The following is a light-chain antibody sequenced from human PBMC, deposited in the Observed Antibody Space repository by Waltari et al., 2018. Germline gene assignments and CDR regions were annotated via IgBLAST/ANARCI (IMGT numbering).Light chain of an antibody. Sequence: QSALTQPPSASGSPGQAVTISCTGTSSDIGGYDYVSWYQQHPGKAPKVLIYYVSKRPSGVPDRFSGSKSGHTASLTVSGLQAEDEADYYCSSYGGSNNLVFGGGTKLTVL. J-gene: IGLJ3*02. CDR2: YVS. CDR1: SSDIGGYDY. V-gene: IGLV2-8*01. CDR3: SSYGGSNNLV.